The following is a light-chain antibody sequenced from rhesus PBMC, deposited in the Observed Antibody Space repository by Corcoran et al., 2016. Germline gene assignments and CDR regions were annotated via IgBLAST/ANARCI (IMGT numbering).Light chain of an antibody. CDR2: SAY. Sequence: EIVMTQSPATLSLSPGETATLSCRASQRVGRYLAWYQQKPGQAPKLLVHSAYFRATGIPDRFSGSGSRTDFTLTISSLEPEDVGVYHCQQYNDLLPTFGQGTKVEIK. CDR1: QRVGRY. CDR3: QQYNDLLPT. V-gene: IGKV3-40*03. J-gene: IGKJ1*01.